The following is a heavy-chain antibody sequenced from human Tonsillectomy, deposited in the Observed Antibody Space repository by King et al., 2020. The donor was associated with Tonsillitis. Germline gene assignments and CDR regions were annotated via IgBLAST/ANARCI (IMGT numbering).Heavy chain of an antibody. CDR2: IDWDDDK. Sequence: TLKESGPALVKPTQTLTLTCTFSGFSLSTSGMCLSWIRQPPGKALEWLARIDWDDDKYYSTSLKTRLTISKDTSTNQVVLTMTNMDPVDTATYYCARMLDYYDSSGYYYGGYFQHWGQGTLVTVSS. V-gene: IGHV2-70*11. D-gene: IGHD3-22*01. J-gene: IGHJ1*01. CDR1: GFSLSTSGMC. CDR3: ARMLDYYDSSGYYYGGYFQH.